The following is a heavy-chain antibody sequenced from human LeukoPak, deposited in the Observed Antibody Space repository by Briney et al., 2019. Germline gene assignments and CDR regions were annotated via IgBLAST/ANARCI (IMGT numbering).Heavy chain of an antibody. Sequence: GASVKVSCKASGYTFTNSYIHWVRQAPGQVLEWMGLINPDCGNTNYAQNFQGRVTLTSATSTSTVYMELSSLRSEDTAIYYCARIRDGYNDAYDIWGQGTVVTVPS. D-gene: IGHD5-24*01. J-gene: IGHJ3*02. CDR1: GYTFTNSY. CDR3: ARIRDGYNDAYDI. V-gene: IGHV1-46*01. CDR2: INPDCGNT.